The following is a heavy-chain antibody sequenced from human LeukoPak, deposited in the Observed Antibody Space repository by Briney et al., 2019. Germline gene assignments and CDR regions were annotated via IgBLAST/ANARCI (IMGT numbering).Heavy chain of an antibody. CDR1: GFTFNSYW. D-gene: IGHD2-15*01. CDR2: INSDGSNT. J-gene: IGHJ3*02. Sequence: TGGYLRLSCAASGFTFNSYWFHWIRQAPGKGLVWVSRINSDGSNTNYADSAKGLFTNSQYNAKSTVYLQMNSLKAEDTAVYYCARGGYHHGFDIWGQGTMVTVSS. CDR3: ARGGYHHGFDI. V-gene: IGHV3-74*01.